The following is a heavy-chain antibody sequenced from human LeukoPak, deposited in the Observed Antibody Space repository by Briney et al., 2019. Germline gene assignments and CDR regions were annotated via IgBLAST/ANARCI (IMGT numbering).Heavy chain of an antibody. CDR1: GYTLTELS. V-gene: IGHV1-24*01. D-gene: IGHD1-26*01. CDR2: FDPEDGET. CDR3: ATGPEVGATNMGAFDI. J-gene: IGHJ3*02. Sequence: ASVKVSCKVPGYTLTELSMHWVRQAPGKGLEWMGGFDPEDGETIYAQKFQGRVTMTEDTSTDTAYMELSSLRSEDTAVYYCATGPEVGATNMGAFDIWGQGTMVTVSS.